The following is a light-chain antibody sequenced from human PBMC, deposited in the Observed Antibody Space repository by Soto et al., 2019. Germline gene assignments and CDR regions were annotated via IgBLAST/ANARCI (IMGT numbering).Light chain of an antibody. CDR3: QQRSNWPPWT. J-gene: IGKJ1*01. Sequence: EIVLTQSPATLSLSPGERATLSCRASQSVSSYLAWYQQKPGQAPRLLIYDASNRATGIPARFSGSASGTHFTLTISSVEPEAFAVYYCQQRSNWPPWTVGQGTKVEIK. CDR1: QSVSSY. CDR2: DAS. V-gene: IGKV3-11*01.